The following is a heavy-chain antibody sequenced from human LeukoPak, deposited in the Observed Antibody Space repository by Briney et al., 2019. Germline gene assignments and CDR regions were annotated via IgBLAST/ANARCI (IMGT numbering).Heavy chain of an antibody. CDR3: ARGDNIAVAVTSRQYYFDY. Sequence: SETLSLTCTVSGGSISSYYWSWIRQPPGKGLEWIGYIYYSGSTNYNPSLKSRVTISVDTSKNQFSLKLSSVTAADTAVYYCARGDNIAVAVTSRQYYFDYWGQGTLVTVSS. CDR1: GGSISSYY. V-gene: IGHV4-59*12. J-gene: IGHJ4*02. CDR2: IYYSGST. D-gene: IGHD6-19*01.